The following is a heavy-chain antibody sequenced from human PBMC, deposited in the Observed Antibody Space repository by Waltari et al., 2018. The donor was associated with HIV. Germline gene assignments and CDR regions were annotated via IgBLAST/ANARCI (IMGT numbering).Heavy chain of an antibody. CDR3: SFRRGSSWSEYYFDY. Sequence: EVQLVESGGGLVQPGGSLRLSCAASGFPVRSHSLTWVRQAPGKGLEWVSVIYSGGSTYYADSVKGRFTISRHNSKNTLYLQMNSLRAEDTAVYYCSFRRGSSWSEYYFDYWGQGTLVTVSS. V-gene: IGHV3-53*04. D-gene: IGHD6-13*01. J-gene: IGHJ4*02. CDR1: GFPVRSHS. CDR2: IYSGGST.